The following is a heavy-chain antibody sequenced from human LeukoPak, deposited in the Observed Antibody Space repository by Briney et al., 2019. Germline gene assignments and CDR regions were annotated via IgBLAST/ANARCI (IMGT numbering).Heavy chain of an antibody. CDR3: ARDPCSSTSCSYNWFDP. Sequence: ASLKLSCKASGYTFTSYTMHWVRQAPGQRLEWMGWINAGNGDTNYAQKLQGRVTMTTDTSTSTAYMELRSLRSDDPAVYYCARDPCSSTSCSYNWFDPWGQGTLVTVSS. V-gene: IGHV1-3*01. D-gene: IGHD2-2*01. CDR2: INAGNGDT. J-gene: IGHJ5*02. CDR1: GYTFTSYT.